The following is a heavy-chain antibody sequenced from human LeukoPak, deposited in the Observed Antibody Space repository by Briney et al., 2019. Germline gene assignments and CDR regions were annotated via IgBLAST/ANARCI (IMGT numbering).Heavy chain of an antibody. D-gene: IGHD3-10*01. Sequence: GGSLRLSCAASGFTFSSYGMHWVRQAPGKGLEWVAFIRYDGSNKYYADSMKGRFTISRDNSKNTLYLQMNSLRAEDTAVYYCASALKRRVLDYWGQGTLVTVSS. J-gene: IGHJ4*02. V-gene: IGHV3-30*02. CDR3: ASALKRRVLDY. CDR1: GFTFSSYG. CDR2: IRYDGSNK.